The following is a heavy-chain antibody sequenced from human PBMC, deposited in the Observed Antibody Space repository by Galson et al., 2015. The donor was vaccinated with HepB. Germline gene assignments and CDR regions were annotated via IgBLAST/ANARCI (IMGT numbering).Heavy chain of an antibody. CDR2: IKQDGSDK. V-gene: IGHV3-7*01. J-gene: IGHJ4*02. Sequence: SLRLSCAASGLTLSNYWMNWVRQAPGKGLEWVANIKQDGSDKYYVDSVKGRFTISRDNTKNSLYLQMNNLRAEDSAVYYCAGGTGWGIHYWGQGTLVTVSS. CDR1: GLTLSNYW. D-gene: IGHD3-16*01. CDR3: AGGTGWGIHY.